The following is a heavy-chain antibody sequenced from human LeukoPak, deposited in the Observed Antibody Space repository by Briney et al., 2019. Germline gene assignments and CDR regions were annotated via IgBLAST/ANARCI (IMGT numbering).Heavy chain of an antibody. CDR3: ARAVVIDYYFDY. CDR2: ISSNGGST. Sequence: GGSLRLSCAASGFTFSSYAMHWVRQAPGKGLEYVSAISSNGGSTYCANSVKGRFTISRDNSKNTLYLQMGSLRAEDMAVYYCARAVVIDYYFDYWGQGTLVTVSS. CDR1: GFTFSSYA. V-gene: IGHV3-64*01. D-gene: IGHD4-23*01. J-gene: IGHJ4*02.